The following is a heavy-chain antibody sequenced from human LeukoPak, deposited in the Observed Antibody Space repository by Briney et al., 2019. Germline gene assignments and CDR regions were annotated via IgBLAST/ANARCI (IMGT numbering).Heavy chain of an antibody. V-gene: IGHV1-46*01. D-gene: IGHD3-9*01. Sequence: ASVKVSCKASGYTFTSYYMHWVRQAPGQGLEWMGIINPSGGSTSYAQKFQGRVTMTRDTSTSTVYMELSSLRSEDTAVYYCARVHILTGYYRPYFDYWGQGTLVTVSS. CDR2: INPSGGST. J-gene: IGHJ4*02. CDR3: ARVHILTGYYRPYFDY. CDR1: GYTFTSYY.